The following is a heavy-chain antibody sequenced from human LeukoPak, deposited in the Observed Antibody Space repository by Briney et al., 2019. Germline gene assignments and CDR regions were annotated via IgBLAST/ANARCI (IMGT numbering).Heavy chain of an antibody. CDR2: ISGSGGST. D-gene: IGHD1-26*01. CDR1: GFTFSDYY. V-gene: IGHV3-23*01. Sequence: GGSLRLSCAASGFTFSDYYMSWVRQAPGKGLEWVSAISGSGGSTYYADSVKGRFTISRDNSKITLYLQMNSLRAEDTAVYYCAKDRDSGSYFGGYWGQGTLVTVSS. CDR3: AKDRDSGSYFGGY. J-gene: IGHJ4*02.